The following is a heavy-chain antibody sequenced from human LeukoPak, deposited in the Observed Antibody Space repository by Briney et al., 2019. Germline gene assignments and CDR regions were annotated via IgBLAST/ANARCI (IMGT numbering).Heavy chain of an antibody. D-gene: IGHD5-18*01. V-gene: IGHV1-3*01. Sequence: ASVKVSCKASGYTFTSYAMHWVRQAPGQRLEWMGWINAGNGNTKYSQKFQGRVTMTRDMSTTTVYVELSSLKSDDTAVYYCARGGHTYSYFPKPWDYWGQGTLVTVSS. CDR3: ARGGHTYSYFPKPWDY. CDR1: GYTFTSYA. J-gene: IGHJ4*02. CDR2: INAGNGNT.